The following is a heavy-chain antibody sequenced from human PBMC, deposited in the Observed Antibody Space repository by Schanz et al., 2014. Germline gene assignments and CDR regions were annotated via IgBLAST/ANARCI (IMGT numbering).Heavy chain of an antibody. Sequence: VQSVHSGTEVQKLGASVKVSCQTSGYTFTAYGINWVRQAPGQGLEWIGWISAQTGDTRYAQKMQGRVTMTRDVSSTTAFLELRSLRYDDTAVYYCARGRTFDYWGQGTLVTVSS. V-gene: IGHV1-18*01. CDR2: ISAQTGDT. J-gene: IGHJ4*02. CDR3: ARGRTFDY. CDR1: GYTFTAYG.